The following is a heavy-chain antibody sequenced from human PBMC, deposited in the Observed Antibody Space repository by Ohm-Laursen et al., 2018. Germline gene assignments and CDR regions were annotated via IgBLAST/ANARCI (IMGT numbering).Heavy chain of an antibody. CDR3: ARIGEYYDILTGYYSLYFDY. CDR2: IFSNDEK. D-gene: IGHD3-9*01. J-gene: IGHJ4*02. CDR1: GFSLSNARMG. V-gene: IGHV2-26*01. Sequence: TQTLTLTCTVSGFSLSNARMGVSWIRQPPGKALEWLAHIFSNDEKSYSTSLKSTLTISKDTSKSQVVLTMTNMDPVDTATYYCARIGEYYDILTGYYSLYFDYWGQGTLVTVSS.